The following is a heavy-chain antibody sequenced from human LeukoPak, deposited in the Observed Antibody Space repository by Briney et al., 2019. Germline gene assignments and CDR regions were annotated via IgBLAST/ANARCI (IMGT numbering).Heavy chain of an antibody. CDR3: AKAYGSETYYPIDY. V-gene: IGHV3-48*03. CDR2: IGSSTRTM. D-gene: IGHD3-10*01. CDR1: GLSFSTYD. J-gene: IGHJ4*02. Sequence: GGSLRLSCAASGLSFSTYDMTWVRQAPGKGLEWVSYIGSSTRTMYYAESLKGRFIISRDNAKNSLYLQMNSLRAEDMALYYCAKAYGSETYYPIDYWGQGTLVTVSS.